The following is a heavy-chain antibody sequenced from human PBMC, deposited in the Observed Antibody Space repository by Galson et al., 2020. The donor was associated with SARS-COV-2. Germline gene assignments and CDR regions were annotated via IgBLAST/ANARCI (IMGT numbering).Heavy chain of an antibody. J-gene: IGHJ5*02. D-gene: IGHD3-10*01. Sequence: SETLSLTCTVSGGTISSGGYYWSWNRPHPGKGLEWIGYIYYSGSTYYNPSLKSRVTISVDTSKNQFSLKLSSVTAADTAVYYCASPVRGVIIKGFDWFDPWGQGTLVTVSS. CDR3: ASPVRGVIIKGFDWFDP. V-gene: IGHV4-31*03. CDR2: IYYSGST. CDR1: GGTISSGGYY.